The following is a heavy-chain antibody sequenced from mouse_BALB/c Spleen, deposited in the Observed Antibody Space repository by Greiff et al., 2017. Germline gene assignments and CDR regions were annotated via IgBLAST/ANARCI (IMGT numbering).Heavy chain of an antibody. D-gene: IGHD1-1*01. V-gene: IGHV1-5*01. Sequence: EVKLVESGTVLARPGASVKMSCKASGYTFTSYWMHWVKQRPGQGLEWIGAIYPGNSDTSYNQKFKGKAKLTAVTSTSTAYMELSSLTNEDSAVYYCTNYYGSSYVGFAYWGQGTLVTVSA. CDR3: TNYYGSSYVGFAY. CDR1: GYTFTSYW. CDR2: IYPGNSDT. J-gene: IGHJ3*01.